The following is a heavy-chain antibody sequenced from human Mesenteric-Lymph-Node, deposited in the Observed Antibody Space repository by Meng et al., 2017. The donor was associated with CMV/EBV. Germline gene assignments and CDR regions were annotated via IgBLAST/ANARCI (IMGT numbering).Heavy chain of an antibody. CDR2: IYRGDNT. V-gene: IGHV3-66*01. CDR1: GFNVRDKY. D-gene: IGHD3-10*01. J-gene: IGHJ4*02. CDR3: TGDSVSNPNLDY. Sequence: EFHRGGAGEGLGQPGGSLRLSCAASGFNVRDKYMSWVRQAPGKGLEWVCIIYRGDNTYYIDSVKDRFTVSRDNSKNTMYLQMNSLRVEDTAVYYCTGDSVSNPNLDYWGQGTLVTVSS.